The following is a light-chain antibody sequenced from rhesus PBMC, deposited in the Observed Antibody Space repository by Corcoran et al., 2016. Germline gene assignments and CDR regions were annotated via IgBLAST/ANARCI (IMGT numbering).Light chain of an antibody. V-gene: IGKV4-1*01. J-gene: IGKJ2*01. CDR2: WAS. Sequence: DIVMTQSPDSLAVSLGEGVTINCKSSQSLLYSSNNKNSLAWYQQKPGQAPKLLIYWASTRESGVPNRFSGRGSGTDFTLTISSLQSEDFATYYCQQYTSIPYSFGQGTKVEIK. CDR1: QSLLYSSNNKNS. CDR3: QQYTSIPYS.